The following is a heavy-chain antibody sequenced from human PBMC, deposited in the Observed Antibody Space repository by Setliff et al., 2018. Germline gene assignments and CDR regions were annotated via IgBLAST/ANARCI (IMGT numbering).Heavy chain of an antibody. V-gene: IGHV3-11*04. D-gene: IGHD5-18*01. CDR2: ITNSGGTI. J-gene: IGHJ4*02. CDR1: GVTFSDYY. Sequence: LRLSCAASGVTFSDYYMSWIRQAPGKGLEWVSYITNSGGTIYYADSVKGRFTISRDNAKNSLFLQMNSLRAEDTALYYCAKFVGYTYGYDYWGRGTLVTVSS. CDR3: AKFVGYTYGYDY.